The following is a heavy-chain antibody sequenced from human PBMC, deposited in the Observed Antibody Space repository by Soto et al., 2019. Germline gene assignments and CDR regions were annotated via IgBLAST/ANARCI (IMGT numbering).Heavy chain of an antibody. V-gene: IGHV3-33*06. CDR1: GFTFSSYG. CDR2: IWYDGSNK. D-gene: IGHD2-15*01. J-gene: IGHJ4*02. Sequence: GGSLRLSCAASGFTFSSYGMHWVRQAPGKGLEWVAVIWYDGSNKYYADSVKGRFTISRDNSKNTLYLQMNSLRAEDTAVYYCAKEQPSGGSCYFDYWGQGTLVTVSS. CDR3: AKEQPSGGSCYFDY.